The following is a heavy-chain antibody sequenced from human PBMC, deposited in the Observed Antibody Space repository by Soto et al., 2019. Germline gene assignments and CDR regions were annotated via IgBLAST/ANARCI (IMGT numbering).Heavy chain of an antibody. V-gene: IGHV3-21*01. J-gene: IGHJ3*02. D-gene: IGHD2-21*02. CDR1: GFTFSSYS. CDR2: ISSSSSYI. CDR3: ARDCCGDCYQALDI. Sequence: GGSLRLSCAASGFTFSSYSMNWVRQAPGKGLEWVSSISSSSSYIYYADSVKGRFTISRDNAKNSLYLQMNSLRAEDTAVYYCARDCCGDCYQALDIWGQGTMVTVSS.